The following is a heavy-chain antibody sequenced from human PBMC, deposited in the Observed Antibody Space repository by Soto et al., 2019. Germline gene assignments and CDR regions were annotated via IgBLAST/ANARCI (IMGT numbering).Heavy chain of an antibody. D-gene: IGHD2-15*01. CDR2: IYNIGNS. J-gene: IGHJ5*02. CDR3: ARGDSGALNGFDP. V-gene: IGHV4-30-2*01. Sequence: QLHLQESGSGLVKPSQTLSLTCTVSGGSISTGAYSWSWIRQPPGKGLEWIEYIYNIGNSYCKPSLKRRVTISGDRSENQFSLKLTSVTAADTAVYYCARGDSGALNGFDPWGQGTLVTVSS. CDR1: GGSISTGAYS.